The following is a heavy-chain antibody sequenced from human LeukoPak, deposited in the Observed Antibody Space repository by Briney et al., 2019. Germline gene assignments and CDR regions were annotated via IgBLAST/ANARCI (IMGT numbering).Heavy chain of an antibody. CDR1: GFTFDDYA. CDR3: AKLGCSSTSCYFDAVDI. Sequence: PGGSLKLSCAASGFTFDDYAMHWVRKAPGKGLEWVSLISWDGGSTYYADSVKGRFTISRDNSKNSLYLQMNSLRAEDTALYYCAKLGCSSTSCYFDAVDIWGQGKRVSVSS. J-gene: IGHJ3*02. CDR2: ISWDGGST. V-gene: IGHV3-43D*03. D-gene: IGHD2-2*01.